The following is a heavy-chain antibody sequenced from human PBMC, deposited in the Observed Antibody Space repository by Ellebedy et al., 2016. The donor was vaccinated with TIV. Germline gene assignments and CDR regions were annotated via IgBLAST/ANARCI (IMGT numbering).Heavy chain of an antibody. CDR1: GFTFRNYA. CDR2: ISVNGAYK. Sequence: PGGSLRLSCAASGFTFRNYAMTWVRQAPGKGLEWVSVISVNGAYKYYADSVNGRFTISRDNSKNTVYLQINSLRAEDTAIYYCSSTVDNVGVRVRFDYWGQGTLVTVSS. V-gene: IGHV3-23*01. CDR3: SSTVDNVGVRVRFDY. D-gene: IGHD1-26*01. J-gene: IGHJ4*02.